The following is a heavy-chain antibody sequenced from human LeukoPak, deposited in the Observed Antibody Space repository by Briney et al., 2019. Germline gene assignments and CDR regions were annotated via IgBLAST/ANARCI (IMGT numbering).Heavy chain of an antibody. CDR3: ASSQWELLLYYGMDV. CDR1: GYTFTSYY. D-gene: IGHD1-26*01. CDR2: INPSGGST. Sequence: SVTVSCQASGYTFTSYYMHWVRQAPAQGLEWMGIINPSGGSTSYAQKFQGRVTMTRDTSTSTVYMELSSLRSEDTAVYYCASSQWELLLYYGMDVWGQGTTVTVSS. J-gene: IGHJ6*02. V-gene: IGHV1-46*01.